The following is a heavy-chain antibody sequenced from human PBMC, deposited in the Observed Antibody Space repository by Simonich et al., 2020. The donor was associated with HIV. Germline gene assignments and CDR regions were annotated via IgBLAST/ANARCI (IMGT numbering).Heavy chain of an antibody. J-gene: IGHJ3*02. CDR2: FDPEDGEI. V-gene: IGHV1-24*01. Sequence: QVQLVQSGAEVKKPGASVKVSCKVSGHTLIELSIHWVRQAPGKGLEWMVGFDPEDGEIIYAQKCQGRVTMTEDTSTDTAYMELSSLKSDDTAVYYCAIEQYALDIWGQGTMVTVSS. CDR1: GHTLIELS. CDR3: AIEQYALDI.